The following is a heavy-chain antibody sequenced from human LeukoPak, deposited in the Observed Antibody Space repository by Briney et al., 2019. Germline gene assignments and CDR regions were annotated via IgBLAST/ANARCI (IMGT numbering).Heavy chain of an antibody. Sequence: GGSLRLSCAASGFIFSSYWMHWVRQAPGKGLVWVSRINSDGTSTTYADSVKGRFTISRDNAKNSLYLQMNSLRAEDTAVYYCARELGSIAAAGTDAFDIWGQGTMVTVSS. CDR1: GFIFSSYW. J-gene: IGHJ3*02. CDR2: INSDGTST. V-gene: IGHV3-74*01. D-gene: IGHD6-13*01. CDR3: ARELGSIAAAGTDAFDI.